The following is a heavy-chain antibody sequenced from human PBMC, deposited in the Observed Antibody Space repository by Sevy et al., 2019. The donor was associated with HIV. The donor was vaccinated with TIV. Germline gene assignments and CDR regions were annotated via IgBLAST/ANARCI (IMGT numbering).Heavy chain of an antibody. CDR1: EFTFSSYA. D-gene: IGHD2-15*01. V-gene: IGHV3-23*01. CDR2: ISVSGRST. Sequence: GESLKISCAASEFTFSSYAMNWVRQAPGKGLEWVSSISVSGRSTYYADSVEGRFTISRDNSKNTLYLQMNSLRADDTAVYYCAKGFCSGGSCPRDYYYYGMDVWGQGTTVTVSS. J-gene: IGHJ6*02. CDR3: AKGFCSGGSCPRDYYYYGMDV.